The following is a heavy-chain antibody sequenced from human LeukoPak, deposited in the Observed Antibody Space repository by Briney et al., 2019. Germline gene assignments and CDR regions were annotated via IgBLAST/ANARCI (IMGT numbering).Heavy chain of an antibody. J-gene: IGHJ3*02. D-gene: IGHD6-13*01. Sequence: ASVKVSCKASGYTFTNYDINWVRQATGQGLEWMGWMNPNSGNTAYAQNFQGRVTMTRDTSISTIYMELSSLRSEDTAVYYCAREVAAAGDAFDIWGQGTMVTVSS. CDR2: MNPNSGNT. V-gene: IGHV1-8*01. CDR1: GYTFTNYD. CDR3: AREVAAAGDAFDI.